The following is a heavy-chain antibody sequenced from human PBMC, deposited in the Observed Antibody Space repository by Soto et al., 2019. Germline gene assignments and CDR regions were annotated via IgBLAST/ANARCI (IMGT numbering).Heavy chain of an antibody. CDR1: GSTFSSYA. V-gene: IGHV3-30-3*01. Sequence: GGSLRLSCAASGSTFSSYAMKWVRQAPGKGLEWVAVISFDGSNKYYADSVKGRFTISRDNSKNTLYLQMNSLRAEDTAVYFCARGPSSLTRFDYWGQGTLVTV. J-gene: IGHJ4*02. CDR3: ARGPSSLTRFDY. CDR2: ISFDGSNK. D-gene: IGHD2-2*01.